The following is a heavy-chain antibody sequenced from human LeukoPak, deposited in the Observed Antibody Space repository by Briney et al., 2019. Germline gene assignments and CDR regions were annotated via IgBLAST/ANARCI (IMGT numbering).Heavy chain of an antibody. CDR3: AKEAVYSGYEFPDF. CDR2: ISGSAYST. D-gene: IGHD5-12*01. J-gene: IGHJ4*02. CDR1: GFTFSIYA. V-gene: IGHV3-23*01. Sequence: PPGGSLRLSCPASGFTFSIYAMSWVRQAPGKGLEWVSAISGSAYSTYYADSVKGRFTISRDNSKNTLYLQMNSLRAEDTAVYYFAKEAVYSGYEFPDFWGQGTLVTVSS.